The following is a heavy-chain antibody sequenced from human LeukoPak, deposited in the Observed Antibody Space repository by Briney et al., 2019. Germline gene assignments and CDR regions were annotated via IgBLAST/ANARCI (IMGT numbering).Heavy chain of an antibody. D-gene: IGHD3-22*01. CDR1: GGSISINSYY. Sequence: SETLSLTCTVSGGSISINSYYWGWIRQPPGRGLEWIGSIYYSGSTYYNPSLKSRVTISVDTSKTQFSLKLSSVTAADTAVYYCAGGDSSGYYHRDAFDIWGQGTMVTVSS. CDR2: IYYSGST. J-gene: IGHJ3*02. CDR3: AGGDSSGYYHRDAFDI. V-gene: IGHV4-39*01.